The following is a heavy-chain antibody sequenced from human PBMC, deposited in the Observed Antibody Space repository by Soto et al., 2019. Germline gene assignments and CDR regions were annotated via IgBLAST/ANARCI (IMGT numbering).Heavy chain of an antibody. V-gene: IGHV4-59*01. J-gene: IGHJ4*02. CDR2: IYYSGST. CDR1: GDSISTYY. D-gene: IGHD6-13*01. CDR3: VSGETRHTSSWDY. Sequence: QVQLQESGPGLVKPSETLSLTCTVSGDSISTYYWSWIRQPPGKGLEWIGYIYYSGSTSYNPSLKSRVTISIDTSKNQLSLKLSSVTAADTAVYYCVSGETRHTSSWDYWGQGTLVTVSS.